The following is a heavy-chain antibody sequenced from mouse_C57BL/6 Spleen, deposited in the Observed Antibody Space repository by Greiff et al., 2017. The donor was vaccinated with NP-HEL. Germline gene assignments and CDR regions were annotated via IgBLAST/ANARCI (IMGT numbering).Heavy chain of an antibody. CDR2: INPSTGGT. CDR3: AREGLLRNPYFDY. CDR1: GYTFTDYN. J-gene: IGHJ2*01. D-gene: IGHD2-3*01. V-gene: IGHV1-18*01. Sequence: EVQLQQSGPELVKPGASVKIPCKASGYTFTDYNMDWVKQSHGKSLEWIGDINPSTGGTTYNQKFKAKATLTVDKSSSTAYMQLKSLTSEDSAVYYCAREGLLRNPYFDYWGQGTTLTVSS.